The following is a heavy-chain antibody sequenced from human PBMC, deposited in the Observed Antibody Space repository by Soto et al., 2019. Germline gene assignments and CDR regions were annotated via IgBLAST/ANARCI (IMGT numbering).Heavy chain of an antibody. CDR1: GGTFSSYA. CDR3: ARGRRVGFLVPLYYFDY. J-gene: IGHJ4*02. Sequence: SVKVSCKASGGTFSSYAISWVRQAPGQGLEWMGGIIPIFGTANYAQKFQGRVKITANESTSTAYMELSSLRSEDTAVYYCARGRRVGFLVPLYYFDYWGQGTLVTVSS. V-gene: IGHV1-69*13. CDR2: IIPIFGTA. D-gene: IGHD3-3*01.